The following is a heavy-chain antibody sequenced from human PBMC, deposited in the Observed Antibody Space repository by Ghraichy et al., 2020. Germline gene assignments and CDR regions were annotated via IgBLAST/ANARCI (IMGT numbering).Heavy chain of an antibody. J-gene: IGHJ5*02. V-gene: IGHV4-39*01. Sequence: SETLSLTCTVSGGSISSSSYYWGWIRQPPGKGLEWIGSIYYSGSTYYNPSLKSRVTISVDTSKNQFSLKLSSVTAADTAVYYCASFYDFLSGHRGGPFDPWGQGTLVTVSS. D-gene: IGHD3-3*01. CDR3: ASFYDFLSGHRGGPFDP. CDR1: GGSISSSSYY. CDR2: IYYSGST.